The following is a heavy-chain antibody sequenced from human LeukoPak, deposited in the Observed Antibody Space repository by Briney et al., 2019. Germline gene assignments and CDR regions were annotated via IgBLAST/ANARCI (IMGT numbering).Heavy chain of an antibody. CDR3: ARGGGRRYGSGSYYLGY. V-gene: IGHV4-59*01. Sequence: SETLSLTCTVPGGSISSYYWSWIRQPPGKGLEWIGYIYYSGSTNYNPSLKSRVTISVDTSKNQFSLKLSSVTAADTAVYYCARGGGRRYGSGSYYLGYWGQGTLVTVSS. CDR2: IYYSGST. J-gene: IGHJ4*02. CDR1: GGSISSYY. D-gene: IGHD3-10*01.